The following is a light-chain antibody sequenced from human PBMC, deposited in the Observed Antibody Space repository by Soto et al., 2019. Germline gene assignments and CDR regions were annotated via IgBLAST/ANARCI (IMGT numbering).Light chain of an antibody. CDR2: GAS. CDR1: QSVSSSY. V-gene: IGKV3-20*01. J-gene: IGKJ4*01. CDR3: QVRGSGPPELT. Sequence: EIVLTPSPGTLSLSPGERATLYCRASQSVSSSYLAWYQQKPGQAPRLLIYGASSRATGIPDRFSGSGSGTDFTLTISRLEPEDFGVYYCQVRGSGPPELTFGGGTKVDI.